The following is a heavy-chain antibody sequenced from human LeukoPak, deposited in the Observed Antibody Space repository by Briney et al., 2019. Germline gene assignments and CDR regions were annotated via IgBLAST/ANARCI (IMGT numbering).Heavy chain of an antibody. D-gene: IGHD2-15*01. CDR3: ARRLYCSGGSCPYFDY. J-gene: IGHJ4*02. V-gene: IGHV4-59*01. Sequence: SETLSPTCTVSGGSISSYYWSWIRQPPGKGLEWIGYIYYSGSTNYNPSLKSRVTISVDTSKNQFSLKLSSVTAADTAVYYCARRLYCSGGSCPYFDYWGQGTLVTVSS. CDR1: GGSISSYY. CDR2: IYYSGST.